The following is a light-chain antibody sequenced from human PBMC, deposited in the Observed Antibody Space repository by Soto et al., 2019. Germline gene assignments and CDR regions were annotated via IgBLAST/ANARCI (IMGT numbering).Light chain of an antibody. CDR3: SSSTSTSSLVV. V-gene: IGLV2-11*01. Sequence: QSALTQPRSVSGSPGQSVTISCTGTSSDVGSYYFVSWYQQHPGKAPKIIIYDVTKRPSGVPDRFSGSKSGNTASLTISGLQAEDEADYYCSSSTSTSSLVVFGGGTQLTVL. J-gene: IGLJ2*01. CDR1: SSDVGSYYF. CDR2: DVT.